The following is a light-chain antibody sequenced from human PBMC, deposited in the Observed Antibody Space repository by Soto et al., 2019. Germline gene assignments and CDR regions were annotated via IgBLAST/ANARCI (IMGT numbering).Light chain of an antibody. Sequence: EIVLTQSPGTLSLSPGERATLSCRASQNIINNIYLAWYQQKPGQAPRLLVYGASTRATGVPARFSGSGSGIEFTLTISSLQSEDSAVYYCQQYFNWPLTWTFGPGTKVDIK. V-gene: IGKV3-15*01. J-gene: IGKJ3*01. CDR2: GAS. CDR3: QQYFNWPLTWT. CDR1: QNIINN.